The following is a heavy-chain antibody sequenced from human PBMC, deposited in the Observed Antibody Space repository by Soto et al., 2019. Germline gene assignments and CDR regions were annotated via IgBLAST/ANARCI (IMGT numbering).Heavy chain of an antibody. Sequence: GASVKVSCKASVGTFSSYTISCVRQAPGQGLEWMGRIIPILGIANYAQKFQGRVTITADKSTSTAYMELSSLRSEDTAVYYCAREAGTIFGVVPPYYYYMDVWGKGTTVTVSS. CDR3: AREAGTIFGVVPPYYYYMDV. CDR2: IIPILGIA. CDR1: VGTFSSYT. V-gene: IGHV1-69*04. D-gene: IGHD3-3*01. J-gene: IGHJ6*03.